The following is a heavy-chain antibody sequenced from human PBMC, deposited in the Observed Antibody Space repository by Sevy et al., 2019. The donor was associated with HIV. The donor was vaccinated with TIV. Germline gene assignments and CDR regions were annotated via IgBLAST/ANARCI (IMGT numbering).Heavy chain of an antibody. CDR2: INPNSGGT. CDR1: GYTFTGYY. Sequence: ASVKVSCKASGYTFTGYYMHWVRQAPGQGLEWMGRINPNSGGTNYAQKFQGRVTMTRDTSISTAYMELSRLRSDDTAVYYCARGHIVVVTATFYGMDVWGQGTTVTVSS. V-gene: IGHV1-2*06. CDR3: ARGHIVVVTATFYGMDV. D-gene: IGHD2-21*02. J-gene: IGHJ6*02.